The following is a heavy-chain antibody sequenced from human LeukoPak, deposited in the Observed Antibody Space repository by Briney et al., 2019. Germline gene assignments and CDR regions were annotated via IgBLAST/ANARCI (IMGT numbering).Heavy chain of an antibody. CDR3: ARHPVSDY. CDR1: GGSISSYY. V-gene: IGHV4-59*08. Sequence: SGTLSLTCTVSGGSISSYYWSWIRQPPGKGLEWIGFIYYSGSTNYNPSLKSRVTISVDTSKNQFSLKLSSVTAADTAVYYCARHPVSDYWGQGTLVTVSS. D-gene: IGHD3-16*01. J-gene: IGHJ4*02. CDR2: IYYSGST.